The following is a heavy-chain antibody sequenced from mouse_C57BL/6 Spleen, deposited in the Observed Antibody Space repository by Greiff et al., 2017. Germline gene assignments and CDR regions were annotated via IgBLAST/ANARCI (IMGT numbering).Heavy chain of an antibody. J-gene: IGHJ4*01. Sequence: EVKLQESGPELVKPGASVKISCKASGYSFTGYYMHWVKQSSEKSLEWIGEINPSTGGTSYNQKFKGKATLTVDKSSSTAYMQLKSLTSEDSAVYYCARGNYYAMDYWGQGTSVTVSS. CDR1: GYSFTGYY. CDR2: INPSTGGT. V-gene: IGHV1-43*01. CDR3: ARGNYYAMDY.